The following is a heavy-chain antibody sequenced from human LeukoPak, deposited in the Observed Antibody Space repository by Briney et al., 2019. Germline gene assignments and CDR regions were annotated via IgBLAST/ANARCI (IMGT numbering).Heavy chain of an antibody. CDR1: GGSISIYY. J-gene: IGHJ4*02. V-gene: IGHV4-59*01. CDR2: IYYSGST. CDR3: ARGAFLGDCTTTSCYHFDY. D-gene: IGHD2-2*01. Sequence: PSETLSLTCTVSGGSISIYYWSWIRQPPGKGLEWIGYIYYSGSTNYNPSLKSRVTISVDTSKNQFSLKLSSVTAADTAVYCCARGAFLGDCTTTSCYHFDYWGQGTLVTVSS.